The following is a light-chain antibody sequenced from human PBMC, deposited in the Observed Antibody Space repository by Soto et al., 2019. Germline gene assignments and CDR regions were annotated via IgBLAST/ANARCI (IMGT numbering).Light chain of an antibody. CDR1: QSVSSK. CDR3: QQRRNWPPIT. V-gene: IGKV3-15*01. J-gene: IGKJ5*01. CDR2: GAS. Sequence: EIVMTQSPATLSVSPGERATLSCRASQSVSSKLAWYQQKPGQAPRLLIYGASTRATGIPARFSGSGSGTEFTLTISSLQSEDFAVYYCQQRRNWPPITFGQGTRLEIK.